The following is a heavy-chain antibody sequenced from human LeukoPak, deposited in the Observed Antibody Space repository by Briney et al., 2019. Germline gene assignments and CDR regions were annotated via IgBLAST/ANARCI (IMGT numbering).Heavy chain of an antibody. CDR3: ARVWIQLWSRLDY. Sequence: ASVKVSCKASGYTFTGYYMHWVRQAPGQGLEWMGRINPNSGGTNYAQKFQGRVTMTRDTSISTAYMELSRLRSDDTAVYYCARVWIQLWSRLDYWGQGTLVTVSS. CDR1: GYTFTGYY. D-gene: IGHD5-18*01. V-gene: IGHV1-2*06. J-gene: IGHJ4*02. CDR2: INPNSGGT.